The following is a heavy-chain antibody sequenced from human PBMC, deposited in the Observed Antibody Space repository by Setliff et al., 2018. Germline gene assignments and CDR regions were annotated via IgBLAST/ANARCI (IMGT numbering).Heavy chain of an antibody. CDR3: ARGGGGKPFDY. J-gene: IGHJ4*02. D-gene: IGHD2-15*01. CDR1: GGSITSSSYY. V-gene: IGHV4-39*07. Sequence: PSETLSLTCTVSGGSITSSSYYWGWVRQPPGKGLEWIGTIFWSGTTYYNPSINSRGTISVDTSKNQFSLKLSSVTAADTAVYYCARGGGGKPFDYWGQGTLVTVSS. CDR2: IFWSGTT.